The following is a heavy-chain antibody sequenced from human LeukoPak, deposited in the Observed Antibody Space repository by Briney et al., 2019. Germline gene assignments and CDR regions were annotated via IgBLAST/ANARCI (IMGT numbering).Heavy chain of an antibody. CDR1: EFTFSSYN. V-gene: IGHV3-21*01. J-gene: IGHJ6*04. D-gene: IGHD1-14*01. Sequence: GGSLRLSCTASEFTFSSYNMNWVRQAPGKGLEWVSSISSSSNYIYYADSVKGRFTISRDNAKNSLFLQMNSLSVEDTAVYYCARGYYYGLDVWGKGTTVTVSS. CDR2: ISSSSNYI. CDR3: ARGYYYGLDV.